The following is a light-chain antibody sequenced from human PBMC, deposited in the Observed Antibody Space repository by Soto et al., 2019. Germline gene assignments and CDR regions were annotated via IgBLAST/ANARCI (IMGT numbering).Light chain of an antibody. Sequence: AIQLTQSPSSLSASIGERVTITCRASQGIGSDLAWFQQMPGKAPKLLIYAASTLADGVPSRFSGSGYGTDFTLTINSLQPEDFATYFCHQFDTYPLTFGGGTKVGI. J-gene: IGKJ4*01. CDR2: AAS. CDR3: HQFDTYPLT. V-gene: IGKV1-13*02. CDR1: QGIGSD.